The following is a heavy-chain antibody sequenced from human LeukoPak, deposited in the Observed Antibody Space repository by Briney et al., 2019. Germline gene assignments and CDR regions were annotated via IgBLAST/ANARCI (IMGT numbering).Heavy chain of an antibody. CDR2: IDGNGTIT. CDR3: VGERPDSSSWGFDY. J-gene: IGHJ4*02. V-gene: IGHV3-64D*06. Sequence: GGSLTLPCSASGFTFSTYAMHWVRHAPGKGLEYVSTIDGNGTITYYADSVKGRFTISRDNSKNTLYLHMSRLTPKDAAVYYCVGERPDSSSWGFDYWGQGTLVTVSS. CDR1: GFTFSTYA. D-gene: IGHD6-13*01.